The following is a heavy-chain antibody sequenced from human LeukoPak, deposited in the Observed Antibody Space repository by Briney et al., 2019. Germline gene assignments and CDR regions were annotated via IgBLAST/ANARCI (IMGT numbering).Heavy chain of an antibody. Sequence: GGSLRLSCAASGFTFSSYEMNWVRQAPGKGLEWVSVIYSGGSTYYADSVKGRFTISRDNSKNTLYLQMNSLRAEDTAVYYCASSLDYYDSPYYFDYWGQGTLVTVSS. J-gene: IGHJ4*02. CDR2: IYSGGST. CDR3: ASSLDYYDSPYYFDY. D-gene: IGHD3-22*01. CDR1: GFTFSSYE. V-gene: IGHV3-53*01.